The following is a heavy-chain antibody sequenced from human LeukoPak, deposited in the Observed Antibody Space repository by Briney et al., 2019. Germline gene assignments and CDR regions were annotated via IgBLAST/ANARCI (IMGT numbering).Heavy chain of an antibody. D-gene: IGHD3-22*01. J-gene: IGHJ4*02. CDR2: ISAYNGNT. Sequence: GASVKVSCKASGYTFTSYGISWVRQAPGQGLGWMGWISAYNGNTNYAQKLQGRVTMTTDTSTSTAYMELRSLRSDDTAVYYCARIYADDYYDSSGYYLDYWGQGTLVTVSS. V-gene: IGHV1-18*01. CDR3: ARIYADDYYDSSGYYLDY. CDR1: GYTFTSYG.